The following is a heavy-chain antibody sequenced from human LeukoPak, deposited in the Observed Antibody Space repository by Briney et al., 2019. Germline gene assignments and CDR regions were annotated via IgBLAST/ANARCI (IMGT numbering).Heavy chain of an antibody. J-gene: IGHJ4*02. CDR2: INSDGSST. CDR1: GFTFSSYW. V-gene: IGHV3-74*01. CDR3: ARALQWLGYYFDY. Sequence: GGSLRLSCAASGFTFSSYWMSWVRQAPGKGLVWVSRINSDGSSTSYADSVKGRFTISRDNAKNTLYLQMNSLRAEDTAVYYCARALQWLGYYFDYWGQGTLVTVSS. D-gene: IGHD6-19*01.